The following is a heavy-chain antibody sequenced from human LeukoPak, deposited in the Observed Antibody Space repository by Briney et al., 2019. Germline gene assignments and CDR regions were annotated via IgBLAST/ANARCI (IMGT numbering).Heavy chain of an antibody. CDR1: GFTFSSYS. V-gene: IGHV4-39*07. CDR2: IYYSGST. Sequence: GSLRLSCAASGFTFSSYSMNWVRQAPGKGLEWIGSIYYSGSTYYNPSLKSRVTISVDTSKNQFSLKLSSVTAADTAVYYCAREDRYGSGSYGKVDYWGQGTLVTVSS. D-gene: IGHD3-10*01. CDR3: AREDRYGSGSYGKVDY. J-gene: IGHJ4*02.